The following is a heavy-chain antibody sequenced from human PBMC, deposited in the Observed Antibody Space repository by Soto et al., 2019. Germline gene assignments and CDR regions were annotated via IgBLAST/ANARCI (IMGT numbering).Heavy chain of an antibody. CDR1: GYTFTSYA. J-gene: IGHJ4*02. CDR2: INAGNGNT. V-gene: IGHV1-3*01. CDR3: ARDLDCGGDCYTEIDY. Sequence: QVQLMQSGAEVKKPGASVKVSCKASGYTFTSYAMHWVRQAPGQRLEWMGWINAGNGNTKYSQKFQGRVTITRDTSASTAYMELSSLRSEDTAVYYCARDLDCGGDCYTEIDYWGQGTLVTVSS. D-gene: IGHD2-21*02.